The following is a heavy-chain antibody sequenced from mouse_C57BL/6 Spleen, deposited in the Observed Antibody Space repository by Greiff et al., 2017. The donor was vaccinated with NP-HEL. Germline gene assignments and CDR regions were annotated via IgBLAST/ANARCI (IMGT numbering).Heavy chain of an antibody. Sequence: EVKLMESGGGLVKPGGSLKLSCAASGFTFSDYGMHWVRQAPEKGLEWVAYISSGSSTIYYADTVKGRFTISRDNAKNTLFLQMTSLRSEATAMYYCARLYDGYYVDAMDYWGQGTSVTVSS. J-gene: IGHJ4*01. CDR1: GFTFSDYG. D-gene: IGHD2-3*01. CDR3: ARLYDGYYVDAMDY. V-gene: IGHV5-17*01. CDR2: ISSGSSTI.